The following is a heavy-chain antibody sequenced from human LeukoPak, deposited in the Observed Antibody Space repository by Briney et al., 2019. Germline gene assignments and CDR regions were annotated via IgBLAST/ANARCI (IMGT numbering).Heavy chain of an antibody. J-gene: IGHJ4*02. CDR2: IYYSGNT. CDR1: GVCISSYY. Sequence: PSETLSLTCTVSGVCISSYYWSWIRQPPGKGLEGIGYIYYSGNTNYNPSLKSRVTISVDTSKNQFSLKLSSVTAADTAVYYCARVGDPGYCSSTSCFSFDSWGQGILVTVSS. D-gene: IGHD2-2*03. CDR3: ARVGDPGYCSSTSCFSFDS. V-gene: IGHV4-59*01.